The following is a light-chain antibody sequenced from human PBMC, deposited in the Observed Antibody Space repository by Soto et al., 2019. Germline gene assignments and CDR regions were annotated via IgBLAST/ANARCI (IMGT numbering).Light chain of an antibody. CDR3: QHYKDLPLT. J-gene: IGKJ1*01. CDR1: QDISNY. CDR2: DAS. V-gene: IGKV1-33*01. Sequence: DIQMTQSPYALSASVGDRVTFTCQASQDISNYLNWYQQKPGKAPKLLIYDASNLETGVPSRFSGSGSGTEFIFTISTLQPEDVATYYCQHYKDLPLTFGQGTKVEIK.